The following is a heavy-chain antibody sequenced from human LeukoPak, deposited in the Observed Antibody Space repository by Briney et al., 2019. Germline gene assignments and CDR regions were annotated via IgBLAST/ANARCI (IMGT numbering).Heavy chain of an antibody. Sequence: ASVKVSCKASGYTFTSYDINWVRQATGQGLEWMGWMNPNSGNTGYAQKFQGRVTMTRNTSISTAYMELSSLRSEDTAVYYCARDTRGELLNYYYYMDVWGKGTTVTISS. V-gene: IGHV1-8*01. J-gene: IGHJ6*03. CDR3: ARDTRGELLNYYYYMDV. D-gene: IGHD3-10*01. CDR2: MNPNSGNT. CDR1: GYTFTSYD.